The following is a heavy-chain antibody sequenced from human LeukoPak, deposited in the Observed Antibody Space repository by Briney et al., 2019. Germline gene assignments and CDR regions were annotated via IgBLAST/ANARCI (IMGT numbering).Heavy chain of an antibody. J-gene: IGHJ4*02. D-gene: IGHD4-17*01. Sequence: GASVKVSCKASGYTFTGYHLHWVRQARGQGLEWMGYINPNSGGTNYAQKFQGRVTMTRDTSISTAYVELSRLRSDDTAVYYCTRMYDYGDLIPFDYWGQGTLVTVYS. V-gene: IGHV1-2*02. CDR1: GYTFTGYH. CDR3: TRMYDYGDLIPFDY. CDR2: INPNSGGT.